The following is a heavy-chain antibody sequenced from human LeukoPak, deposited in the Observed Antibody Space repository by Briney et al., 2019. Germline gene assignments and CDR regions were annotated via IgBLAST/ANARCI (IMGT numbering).Heavy chain of an antibody. V-gene: IGHV3-30-3*01. CDR1: GFSFSNSW. D-gene: IGHD4-23*01. J-gene: IGHJ5*02. CDR3: ASAGAVTDSFVH. Sequence: TGGSLRLSCAASGFSFSNSWMHWVRQAPGKGLEWVASISYDGYYKYYAESVKGPLIISRDNSKNTLYLQINSLRADDTAVYYCASAGAVTDSFVHWGEGTLVIVSS. CDR2: ISYDGYYK.